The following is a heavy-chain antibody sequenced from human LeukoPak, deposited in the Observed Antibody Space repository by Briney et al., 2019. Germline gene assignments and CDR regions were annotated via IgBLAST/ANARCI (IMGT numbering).Heavy chain of an antibody. CDR2: IYGSGNT. Sequence: SETLSLTCTVSGGSISGWYWSWIRQPPGKGLEWIGYIYGSGNTNYNPSLKSRVAISVDTSKNQFSLRLSSVTAADTAVYYCARDTYYYDNGDFIDAFDIWGRGTMVTVSS. V-gene: IGHV4-59*01. CDR3: ARDTYYYDNGDFIDAFDI. J-gene: IGHJ3*02. CDR1: GGSISGWY. D-gene: IGHD3-22*01.